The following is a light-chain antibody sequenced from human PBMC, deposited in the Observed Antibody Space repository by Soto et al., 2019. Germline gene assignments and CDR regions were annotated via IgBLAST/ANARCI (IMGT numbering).Light chain of an antibody. J-gene: IGLJ1*01. CDR2: DVS. CDR1: SSDVGGYNY. V-gene: IGLV2-14*01. CDR3: SSSTSNSTPYV. Sequence: QSALTQPASVSGSPGQSITISCTGTSSDVGGYNYVSWYQQHPGKAPKLMIYDVSNRPSGVSNRFSGSKSGNTASLTISGLHAEDEADYYCSSSTSNSTPYVFGTGTKLTVL.